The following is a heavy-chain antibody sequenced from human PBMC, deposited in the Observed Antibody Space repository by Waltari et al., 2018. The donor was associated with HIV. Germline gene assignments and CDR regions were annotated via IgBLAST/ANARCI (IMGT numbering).Heavy chain of an antibody. Sequence: QVQLQESGPGLVKPSATLSLTCSVSGDSISSTAFYWGWISQPPGKALEWIGTIYNSNYNIGTPYYNPSLVRRVTISVDTSKHHFSLKLTSVTAADSAVYYCARDWDYFDSMDAFDIWGQGAMVTVSS. V-gene: IGHV4-39*07. CDR1: GDSISSTAFY. J-gene: IGHJ3*02. D-gene: IGHD3-22*01. CDR2: IYNSNYNIGTP. CDR3: ARDWDYFDSMDAFDI.